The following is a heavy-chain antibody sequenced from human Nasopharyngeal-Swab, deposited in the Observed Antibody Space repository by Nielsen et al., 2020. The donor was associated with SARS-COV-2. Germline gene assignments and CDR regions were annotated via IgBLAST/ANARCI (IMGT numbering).Heavy chain of an antibody. CDR1: GGSINSGGYF. Sequence: SETLSLTCTVSGGSINSGGYFWTWIRQLPGKGLEWIGYIYYTAKTYYNSSLESRLSVFVDTSKSQFSLKLTSVTAADTAVYYCARSRGFYDYVWGSYRPQQMDVWGPGATVIVSS. D-gene: IGHD3-16*02. CDR2: IYYTAKT. CDR3: ARSRGFYDYVWGSYRPQQMDV. V-gene: IGHV4-31*03. J-gene: IGHJ6*02.